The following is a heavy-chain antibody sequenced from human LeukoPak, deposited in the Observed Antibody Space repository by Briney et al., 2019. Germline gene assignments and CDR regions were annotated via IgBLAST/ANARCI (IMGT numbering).Heavy chain of an antibody. Sequence: SETLSLTCAVSGGSISSSNWWSWVRQPPGKGLEWIGEIYHSGSTNYNPSLKSRVTISVDTSKNQFSLKLSSVTAADTAVYYCARVPAASGGAFDIWGQGTMVTVSS. V-gene: IGHV4-4*02. J-gene: IGHJ3*02. CDR2: IYHSGST. CDR1: GGSISSSNW. D-gene: IGHD2-2*01. CDR3: ARVPAASGGAFDI.